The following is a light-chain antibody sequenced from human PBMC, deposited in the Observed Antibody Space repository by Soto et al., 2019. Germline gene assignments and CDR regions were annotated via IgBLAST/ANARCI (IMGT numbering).Light chain of an antibody. V-gene: IGKV3-15*01. CDR3: QQCRNCPRT. CDR1: QNVYNN. Sequence: EIVMTQSPATLSVSPGEGATLSCKSRQNVYNNLACYQQRPGQPPRLLIYDASTRATGISARFSGSGDGTEFTLTVSSLQSEDFAVYVCQQCRNCPRTFGGGTKVEIK. CDR2: DAS. J-gene: IGKJ4*01.